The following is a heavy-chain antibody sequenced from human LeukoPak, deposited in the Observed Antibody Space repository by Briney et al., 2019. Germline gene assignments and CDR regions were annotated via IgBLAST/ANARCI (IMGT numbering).Heavy chain of an antibody. Sequence: PGRSLRLSCAASGFTFDKYAMHWVRQAPGKGLEWLSIISWNSGYIGYADSVKGRFTISRDNAKKSLDLQMDSLRAEDTAFYYCAKVRGTYSSGYFFDYWGQGTLVTVSS. CDR3: AKVRGTYSSGYFFDY. CDR2: ISWNSGYI. V-gene: IGHV3-9*01. CDR1: GFTFDKYA. J-gene: IGHJ4*02. D-gene: IGHD6-19*01.